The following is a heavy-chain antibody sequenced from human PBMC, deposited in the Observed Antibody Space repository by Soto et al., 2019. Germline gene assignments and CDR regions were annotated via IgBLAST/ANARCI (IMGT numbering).Heavy chain of an antibody. D-gene: IGHD3-16*01. CDR1: GYSFTRYG. V-gene: IGHV1-18*01. CDR2: INTYNGNT. CDR3: AMVDVYVTPSPQDV. Sequence: ASVKVSCKASGYSFTRYGIAWARQAPGQGLEWMGWINTYNGNTNYAQNLQGRFTLTTDTSTSTAYMELTSLRSNDTAIYYCAMVDVYVTPSPQDVWGHGTTVTVSS. J-gene: IGHJ6*02.